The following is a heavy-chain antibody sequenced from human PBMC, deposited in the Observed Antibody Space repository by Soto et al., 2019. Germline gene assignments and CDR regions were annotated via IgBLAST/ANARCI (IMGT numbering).Heavy chain of an antibody. CDR3: ATRYWVYGSGWYNPYYYYYMDV. J-gene: IGHJ6*03. D-gene: IGHD6-19*01. CDR1: GYTFTSYD. CDR2: MNPNSGNT. Sequence: ASVKVSCKASGYTFTSYDINWVRQATGQGLEWMGWMNPNSGNTGYAQKFQGRVTMTRNTSISTAYMELSSLRSEDTAVYYCATRYWVYGSGWYNPYYYYYMDVWGKGTTVTVAS. V-gene: IGHV1-8*01.